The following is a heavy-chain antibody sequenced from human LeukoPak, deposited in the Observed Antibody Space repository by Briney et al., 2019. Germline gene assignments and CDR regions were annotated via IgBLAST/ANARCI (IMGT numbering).Heavy chain of an antibody. CDR3: ARVRVKRRSYYYYMDV. V-gene: IGHV1-69*06. CDR1: GGTFSSYA. D-gene: IGHD3-3*01. Sequence: SVKVSCKASGGTFSSYAISWVRQAPGQGLEWMGGIIPIFGTANYAQKFQGRVTITADKSTSTAYMELSSLRSGDTAVYYCARVRVKRRSYYYYMDVWAKGPRSPSP. CDR2: IIPIFGTA. J-gene: IGHJ6*03.